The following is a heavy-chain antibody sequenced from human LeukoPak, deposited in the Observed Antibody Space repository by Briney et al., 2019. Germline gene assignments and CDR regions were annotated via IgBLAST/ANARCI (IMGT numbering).Heavy chain of an antibody. J-gene: IGHJ3*02. CDR2: ISRSSDYI. Sequence: PGGSLRLYCAASGFTFSSFAMHWVRQAPGKGLEWLSSISRSSDYIYYADSLKGRFTISRDNARNSLYLKMSSLRAEDTALYYCAREIYSNSDHDDAFDIWGQGTMVTVSS. V-gene: IGHV3-21*01. D-gene: IGHD1-26*01. CDR3: AREIYSNSDHDDAFDI. CDR1: GFTFSSFA.